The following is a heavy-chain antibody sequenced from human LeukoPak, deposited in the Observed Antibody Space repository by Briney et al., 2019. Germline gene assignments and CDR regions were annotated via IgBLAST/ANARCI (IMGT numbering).Heavy chain of an antibody. D-gene: IGHD4-17*01. Sequence: GASVKVSCKASGYTFTGYYMHWVRQAPGQGLEWMGWINPNSGGTNYAQKLQGRVTMTTDTSTSTAYMELRSLRSDDTAVYYCAREPYGALLGNWFDPWGQGTLVTVSS. J-gene: IGHJ5*02. CDR2: INPNSGGT. CDR3: AREPYGALLGNWFDP. CDR1: GYTFTGYY. V-gene: IGHV1-2*02.